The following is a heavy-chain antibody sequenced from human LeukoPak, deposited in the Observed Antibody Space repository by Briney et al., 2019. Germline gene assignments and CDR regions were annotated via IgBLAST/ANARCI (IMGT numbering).Heavy chain of an antibody. CDR1: GGSFSGYY. Sequence: SETLSLTCAVYGGSFSGYYWSWIRQPPGKGLEWIGYIYYSGSTNYNPSLKSRVTISVDTSKNQFSLELSSVTAADTAVYYCARGSGYCSSTSCYVSWFDPWGQGTLVTVSS. CDR3: ARGSGYCSSTSCYVSWFDP. J-gene: IGHJ5*02. CDR2: IYYSGST. V-gene: IGHV4-59*01. D-gene: IGHD2-2*01.